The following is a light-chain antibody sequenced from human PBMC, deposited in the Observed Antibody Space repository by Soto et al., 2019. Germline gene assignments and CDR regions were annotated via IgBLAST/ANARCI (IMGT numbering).Light chain of an antibody. CDR3: QQYGDYNSPRYS. V-gene: IGKV3-20*01. J-gene: IGKJ2*03. Sequence: EIVLTQSPGTLSLSPGDRVTLSCRASQSVSSNYLVWYQQKPGQAPRLLIYATSARATGIPDRFSGSGSGTDFTLTISRLEPEDFAMYYCQQYGDYNSPRYSFGQGTRLEI. CDR1: QSVSSNY. CDR2: ATS.